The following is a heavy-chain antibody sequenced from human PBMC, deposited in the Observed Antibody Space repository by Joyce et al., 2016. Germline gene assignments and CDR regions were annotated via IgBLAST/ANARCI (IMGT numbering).Heavy chain of an antibody. CDR3: AGQGVRYRSGLDY. Sequence: QVHLVQSGGGVVQPGRSLRLSCAASGFTFSNYGMHWVRQAPDKGLEGVAIISYDGSDIYYADSVKGRFTISRDNSENTLYLQMNSLRFDDTATYYCAGQGVRYRSGLDYWGQGTLVTVSS. V-gene: IGHV3-30*03. CDR1: GFTFSNYG. D-gene: IGHD2-15*01. CDR2: ISYDGSDI. J-gene: IGHJ4*02.